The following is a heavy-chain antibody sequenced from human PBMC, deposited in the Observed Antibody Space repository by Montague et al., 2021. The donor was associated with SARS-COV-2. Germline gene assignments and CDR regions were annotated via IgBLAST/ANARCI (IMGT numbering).Heavy chain of an antibody. CDR2: INHSGST. J-gene: IGHJ4*02. CDR3: ARCARQSYGFRLWSFDY. V-gene: IGHV4-34*01. Sequence: SETLSLTCAVYGGSFSGYYWNWIRQPPGKGLEWIGEINHSGSTNYNPSLKSRVTMSVDTSKNQFSLNLSSVTAAATAAYYCARCARQSYGFRLWSFDYWGQGTLVTVSS. CDR1: GGSFSGYY. D-gene: IGHD3-16*02.